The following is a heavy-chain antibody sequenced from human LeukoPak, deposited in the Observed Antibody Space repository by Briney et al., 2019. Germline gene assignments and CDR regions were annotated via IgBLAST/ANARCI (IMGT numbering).Heavy chain of an antibody. CDR3: AKVEMATIF. V-gene: IGHV3-23*01. Sequence: GGSLRLSCAASGFTFSSYGMSWVRQAPGKGLEWVSAIGGSGTSTYYGDSVKGRFTVSRDNPKNTLYLQMNSLRVEDTAVYYCAKVEMATIFWGQGALVTVSS. J-gene: IGHJ4*02. D-gene: IGHD5-24*01. CDR2: IGGSGTST. CDR1: GFTFSSYG.